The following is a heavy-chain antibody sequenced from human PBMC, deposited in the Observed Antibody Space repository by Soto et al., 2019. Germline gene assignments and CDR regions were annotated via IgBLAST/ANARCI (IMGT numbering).Heavy chain of an antibody. Sequence: GGSLRLSCAASGFTFSSYAMHWVRQAPGKGLEWVAVISYDGSNKYYADSVKGRFTISRDNSKNTLYLQMNSLRAEDTAVYYCARDLGLGATRAHFQHWGQGTLVTVSS. CDR2: ISYDGSNK. CDR1: GFTFSSYA. CDR3: ARDLGLGATRAHFQH. J-gene: IGHJ1*01. V-gene: IGHV3-30-3*01. D-gene: IGHD1-26*01.